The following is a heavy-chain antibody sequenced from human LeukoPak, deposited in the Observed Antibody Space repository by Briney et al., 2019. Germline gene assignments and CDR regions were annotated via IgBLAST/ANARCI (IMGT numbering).Heavy chain of an antibody. D-gene: IGHD6-19*01. CDR2: FDPEDGET. J-gene: IGHJ4*02. CDR1: GYTLTELS. Sequence: GASVKVSCKVSGYTLTELSMHWVRQAPGKGLEWMGGFDPEDGETIYAQKFQGRVTMTEDTSTDTAYMELRSLRSDDTAVYYCARGGIYEQWLVKLDYWGQGTLVTVSS. V-gene: IGHV1-24*01. CDR3: ARGGIYEQWLVKLDY.